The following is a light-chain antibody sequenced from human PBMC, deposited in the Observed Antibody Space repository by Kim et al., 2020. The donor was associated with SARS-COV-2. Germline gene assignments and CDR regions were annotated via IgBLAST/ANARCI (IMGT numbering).Light chain of an antibody. J-gene: IGLJ3*02. CDR3: SSYTTYTTWV. V-gene: IGLV2-14*03. CDR2: DVS. CDR1: SSDLGGYAY. Sequence: QSALTQPASVSGSPGQSITISCTGTSSDLGGYAYVSWYQQHPGEVPKLIIYDVSRRPSGVSSRFSASKSGSTASLTISGPQAEDEAHYYCSSYTTYTTWVFGGGTQLTVL.